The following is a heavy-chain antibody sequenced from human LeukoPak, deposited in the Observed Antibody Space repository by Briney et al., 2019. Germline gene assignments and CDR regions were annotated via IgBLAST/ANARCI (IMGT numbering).Heavy chain of an antibody. V-gene: IGHV3-30*03. Sequence: GGSLRLSCAASGFTFSSYGMHWVRQAPGKGLEWVTVISYDVGNKYYANSVKGRFTISRDNSKNTLYLQMNSLRAEDTAVYYCARGPYYDFWSGYYYMDVWGKGTTVTVSS. CDR1: GFTFSSYG. J-gene: IGHJ6*03. CDR2: ISYDVGNK. CDR3: ARGPYYDFWSGYYYMDV. D-gene: IGHD3-3*01.